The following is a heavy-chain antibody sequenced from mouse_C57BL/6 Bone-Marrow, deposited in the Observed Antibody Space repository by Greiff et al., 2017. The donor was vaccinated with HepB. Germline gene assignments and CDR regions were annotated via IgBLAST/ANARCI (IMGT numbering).Heavy chain of an antibody. CDR3: ASYYDYDVAYFDY. CDR2: IWGVGST. J-gene: IGHJ2*01. V-gene: IGHV2-6*01. Sequence: QVQLKQSGPGLVAPSQSLSITCTVSGFSLTSYGVDWVRQSPGKGLEWLGVIWGVGSTNYNSALKSRLSISKDNSKSQVFLKMNSLQTDDTAMYYCASYYDYDVAYFDYWGQGTTLTVSS. D-gene: IGHD2-4*01. CDR1: GFSLTSYG.